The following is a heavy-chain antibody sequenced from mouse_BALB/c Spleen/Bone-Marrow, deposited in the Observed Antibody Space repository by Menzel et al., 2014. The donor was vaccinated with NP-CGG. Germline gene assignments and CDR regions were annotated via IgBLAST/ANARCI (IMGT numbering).Heavy chain of an antibody. Sequence: EVQLVESGGGLVQPGGSRKLSCAASGFTFSSFGMHWVRQAPEKGLEWVAYISSGSSTIYYADTVKGRFTISRDNPKNTLFLQMTSLRSEDTAMYYCASVSAWFAYWGQGTLVTVSA. CDR3: ASVSAWFAY. CDR1: GFTFSSFG. V-gene: IGHV5-17*02. J-gene: IGHJ3*01. CDR2: ISSGSSTI. D-gene: IGHD3-1*01.